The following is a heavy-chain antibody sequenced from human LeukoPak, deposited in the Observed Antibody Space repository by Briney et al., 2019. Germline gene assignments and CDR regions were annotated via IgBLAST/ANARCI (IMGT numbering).Heavy chain of an antibody. CDR2: ISSSGTI. Sequence: GGSLRLSYAASGFPFSSYSFNWVRLAPGKGLAWVAYISSSGTIYYAASVTGRFTISRDNAKNSLYLQMNSLRADDTAVYYCVRGARGGDYWGQGTLVTVSS. CDR3: VRGARGGDY. V-gene: IGHV3-48*04. CDR1: GFPFSSYS. D-gene: IGHD2-15*01. J-gene: IGHJ4*02.